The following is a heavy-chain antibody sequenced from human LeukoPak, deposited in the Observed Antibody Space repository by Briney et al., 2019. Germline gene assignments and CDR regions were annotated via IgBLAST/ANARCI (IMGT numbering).Heavy chain of an antibody. V-gene: IGHV4-59*01. Sequence: LETLSLTCTVSGGSLSSYYWSWIRQPPGKGLEWIGYIYYSGSTNYNPSLKSRVTISVDTSKNQFSLKLSSVTAADTAVYYCATAHGLGSSCWTGWGQGTLVPGSS. CDR3: ATAHGLGSSCWTG. J-gene: IGHJ4*02. D-gene: IGHD6-19*01. CDR1: GGSLSSYY. CDR2: IYYSGST.